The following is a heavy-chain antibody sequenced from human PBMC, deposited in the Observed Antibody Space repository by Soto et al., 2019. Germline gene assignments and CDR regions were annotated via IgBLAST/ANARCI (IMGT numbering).Heavy chain of an antibody. CDR1: GYTFTSYY. CDR3: ARDIPRIAAAGTSGYFDY. J-gene: IGHJ4*02. Sequence: QVQLVQSGAEVKKPGASVKVSCKASGYTFTSYYMHWVRQAPGQGLEWMGIINPSGGSTSYAQKFQGRVTMTRDTSTSTVYMELSSLRSEDTAVYYCARDIPRIAAAGTSGYFDYWGQGTLVTVSS. V-gene: IGHV1-46*01. CDR2: INPSGGST. D-gene: IGHD6-13*01.